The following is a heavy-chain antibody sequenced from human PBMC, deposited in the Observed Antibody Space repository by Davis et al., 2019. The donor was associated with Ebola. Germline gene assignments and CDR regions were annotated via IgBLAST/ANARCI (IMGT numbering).Heavy chain of an antibody. CDR3: ARAQVLRFLEWLSLPSDY. CDR2: IKQDGSEK. Sequence: GESLKISCAASGFTFSSYSMNWVRQAPGKGLEWVANIKQDGSEKYYVDSVKGRFTISRDNAKNSLYLQMNSLRAEDTAVYYCARAQVLRFLEWLSLPSDYWGQGTLVTVSS. D-gene: IGHD3-3*01. V-gene: IGHV3-7*03. CDR1: GFTFSSYS. J-gene: IGHJ4*02.